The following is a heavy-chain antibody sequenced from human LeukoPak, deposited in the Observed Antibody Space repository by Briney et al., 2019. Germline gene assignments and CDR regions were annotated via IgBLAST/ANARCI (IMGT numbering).Heavy chain of an antibody. D-gene: IGHD1-1*01. Sequence: GGSLRLSCAASGFTFSSYAMHWVRQAPGKGLEWVAVISYDGSNKYYADSVKGRFTISRDNSRNTLYLQMNSLRAEDTAVYYCGKKTGSTGEAFDYWGQGTLVTVSS. CDR2: ISYDGSNK. J-gene: IGHJ4*02. CDR3: GKKTGSTGEAFDY. CDR1: GFTFSSYA. V-gene: IGHV3-30-3*02.